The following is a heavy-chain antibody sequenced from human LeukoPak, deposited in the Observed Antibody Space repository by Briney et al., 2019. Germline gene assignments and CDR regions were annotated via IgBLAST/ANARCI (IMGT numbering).Heavy chain of an antibody. CDR2: IYYSGST. CDR1: GGSISSYY. V-gene: IGHV4-59*12. CDR3: ARGRKVLEWLLSLGGNWFDP. J-gene: IGHJ5*02. D-gene: IGHD3-3*01. Sequence: SETLSLTCTVSGGSISSYYWSWIRQSPGKGLEYIGYIYYSGSTNYNPSLKSRVTISVDTSKNQFSLKLSSVTAADTAVYYCARGRKVLEWLLSLGGNWFDPWGQGTLVTVSS.